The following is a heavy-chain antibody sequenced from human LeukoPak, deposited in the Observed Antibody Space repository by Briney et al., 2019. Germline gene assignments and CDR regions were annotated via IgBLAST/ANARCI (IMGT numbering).Heavy chain of an antibody. V-gene: IGHV3-23*01. CDR2: ISGGGDST. D-gene: IGHD3-3*01. J-gene: IGHJ4*02. CDR1: GFTFSSYA. Sequence: GGSLRLSCAASGFTFSSYAMSWVRQAPGKGLEWVSTISGGGDSTYYADSVKGRFTIFRDNSKNTQYLQMNSLRAEDTAVYNCAKERWSGFYYFDYWGQGTLVTVSS. CDR3: AKERWSGFYYFDY.